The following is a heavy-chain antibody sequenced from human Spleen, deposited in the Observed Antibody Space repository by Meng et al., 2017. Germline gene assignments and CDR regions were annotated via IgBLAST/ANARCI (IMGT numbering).Heavy chain of an antibody. CDR3: ARESRWLKY. J-gene: IGHJ4*02. D-gene: IGHD5-24*01. Sequence: GESLKISCAASGFSFSTYSINWVRQAPGKGLVWVSRINSDGSSTTYADSVKGRFTISRDNAKNTLYLQMNSLRAEDTAVYYCARESRWLKYWGQGTLVTVSS. CDR2: INSDGSST. V-gene: IGHV3-74*01. CDR1: GFSFSTYS.